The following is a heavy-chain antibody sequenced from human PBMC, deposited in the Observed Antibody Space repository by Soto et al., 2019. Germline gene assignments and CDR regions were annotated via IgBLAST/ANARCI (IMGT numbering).Heavy chain of an antibody. J-gene: IGHJ5*02. CDR1: GDSINSDSVY. CDR2: VTYNGRT. V-gene: IGHV4-31*03. CDR3: ARERQVGPSSGRFDP. Sequence: QVHLQESGPGLVKPSQTLSLTCSVNGDSINSDSVYWSWIRQSPGKGLEYIGDVTYNGRTFYNPSVKSRVTMSVDTPKNQFSLEVRSVTAADTAVYYCARERQVGPSSGRFDPCGQGTLVTVST.